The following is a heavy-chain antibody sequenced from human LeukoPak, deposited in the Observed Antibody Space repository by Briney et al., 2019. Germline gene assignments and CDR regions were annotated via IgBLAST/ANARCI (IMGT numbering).Heavy chain of an antibody. CDR3: ARRGIAVAGTPAEYFQH. V-gene: IGHV5-51*01. CDR2: IYPGDSDT. D-gene: IGHD6-19*01. Sequence: GESLKISCKGSGYSFTTYWIGWVRQMPGKGLEWMGIIYPGDSDTRYSPSFQGQVTISADKSFSTAYLQWSSLKASDTAMYYCARRGIAVAGTPAEYFQHWGQGTLVIVSS. CDR1: GYSFTTYW. J-gene: IGHJ1*01.